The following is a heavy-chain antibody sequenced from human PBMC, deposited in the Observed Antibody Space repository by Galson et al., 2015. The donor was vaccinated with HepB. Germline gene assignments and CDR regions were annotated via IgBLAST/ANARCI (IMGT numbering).Heavy chain of an antibody. Sequence: SVKVSCKASGYSFNIYSIHWMRQAPGHRLEWMGRVNAGNGDTKYSQKFQDRITLTRDTSATTAYMELSSLESEDTVVYYCARGGQWPQFYFFDYWGQGTPVTVSP. D-gene: IGHD5-24*01. V-gene: IGHV1-3*01. CDR3: ARGGQWPQFYFFDY. J-gene: IGHJ4*02. CDR2: VNAGNGDT. CDR1: GYSFNIYS.